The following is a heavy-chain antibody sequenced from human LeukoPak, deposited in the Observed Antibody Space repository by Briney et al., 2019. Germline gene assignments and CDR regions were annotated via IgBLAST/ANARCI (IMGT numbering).Heavy chain of an antibody. CDR2: IYYSGST. J-gene: IGHJ3*02. CDR3: ARVGPEGVWFGELPLSAFDI. V-gene: IGHV4-39*07. CDR1: GGSISSSSYY. D-gene: IGHD3-10*01. Sequence: SETLSLTCTVSGGSISSSSYYWGWIRQPPGKGLEWIGSIYYSGSTYYNPSLKSRVTISVDTSKNQFSLKLSSVTAADTAVYYCARVGPEGVWFGELPLSAFDIWGQGTMVTVSS.